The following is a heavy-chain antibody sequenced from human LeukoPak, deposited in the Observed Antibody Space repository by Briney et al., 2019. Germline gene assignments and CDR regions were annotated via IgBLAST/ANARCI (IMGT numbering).Heavy chain of an antibody. CDR1: GFTFSSYS. D-gene: IGHD1-26*01. CDR2: ISSSSSYI. V-gene: IGHV3-21*01. Sequence: GGSLRLSCAASGFTFSSYSMNWVRQAPGKGLEWASSISSSSSYIYYADSVKGRFTISRDNAKNSLYLQMNSLRAEDTAVYYCARDQYSGSYRWGYYYYYYGMDVWGQGTTVTVSS. CDR3: ARDQYSGSYRWGYYYYYYGMDV. J-gene: IGHJ6*02.